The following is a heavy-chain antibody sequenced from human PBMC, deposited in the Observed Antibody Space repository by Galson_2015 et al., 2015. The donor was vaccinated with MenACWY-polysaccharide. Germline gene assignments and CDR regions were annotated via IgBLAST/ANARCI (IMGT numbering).Heavy chain of an antibody. CDR1: GGSFTISS. Sequence: SVKVSCKASGGSFTISSFNWVRQAPGQGLEWMGRIIPGLDKPNYAQKFQGRATITADQSTGTVYMELSSLRSEDTAVYYCARRSLGNWYFDLWGRGTLITVSS. CDR2: IIPGLDKP. V-gene: IGHV1-69*02. CDR3: ARRSLGNWYFDL. J-gene: IGHJ2*01. D-gene: IGHD7-27*01.